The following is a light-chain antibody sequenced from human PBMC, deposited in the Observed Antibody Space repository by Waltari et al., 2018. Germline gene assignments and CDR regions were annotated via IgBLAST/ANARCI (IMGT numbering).Light chain of an antibody. V-gene: IGLV2-14*03. Sequence: QSALTQPAPASGSPGQSITLPCPGPSAAVGGYTSVSWYQQHPGRAPHLMISDVNSRPSGVSNRFSGSKSGNTASLTISGLQTEDEADYSCSSYTTSSTLVFGGGTQLTVL. CDR2: DVN. J-gene: IGLJ2*01. CDR1: SAAVGGYTS. CDR3: SSYTTSSTLV.